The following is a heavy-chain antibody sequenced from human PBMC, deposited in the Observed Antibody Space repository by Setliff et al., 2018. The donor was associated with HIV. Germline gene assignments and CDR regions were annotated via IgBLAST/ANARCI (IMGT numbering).Heavy chain of an antibody. D-gene: IGHD2-15*01. CDR2: VYYTGKT. CDR1: GVSIVSGGFY. J-gene: IGHJ3*02. V-gene: IGHV4-31*03. Sequence: SETLSLTCSVSGVSIVSGGFYFSWIRHHPGKGLEWIGTVYYTGKTYYTPSLQSRLTMSADASKNQLYLKINSVTAADTAVYFCARDLHANYHVVDIWGPGTMVTVSS. CDR3: ARDLHANYHVVDI.